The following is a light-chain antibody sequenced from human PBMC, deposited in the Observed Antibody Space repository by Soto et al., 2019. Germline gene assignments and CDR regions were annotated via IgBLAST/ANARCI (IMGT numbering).Light chain of an antibody. CDR1: QSISSW. CDR3: QQSFT. J-gene: IGKJ3*01. V-gene: IGKV1-5*03. CDR2: KAS. Sequence: DIQMTQTPSTLSASVGDRVTITSRASQSISSWLAWYQQKPGKAPKLLIYKASTLESGVPSRFSSSGSGTQFPLTISSLQPDHVATYYGQQSFTFGPGTKGDIK.